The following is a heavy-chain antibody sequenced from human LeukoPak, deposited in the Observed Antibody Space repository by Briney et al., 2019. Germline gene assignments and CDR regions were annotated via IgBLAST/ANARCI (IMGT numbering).Heavy chain of an antibody. CDR1: GFTFGSYA. V-gene: IGHV3-23*01. J-gene: IGHJ4*02. CDR2: ISGSGST. D-gene: IGHD3-22*01. Sequence: PGGSLRLSCAASGFTFGSYAMNWVRQAPGKGLEWVSAISGSGSTYYAASVKGRFTISRDNSKNTLYLQMNSLRAEDTAVYYCAKDFHASSGYYLDYWGQGTLVTVSS. CDR3: AKDFHASSGYYLDY.